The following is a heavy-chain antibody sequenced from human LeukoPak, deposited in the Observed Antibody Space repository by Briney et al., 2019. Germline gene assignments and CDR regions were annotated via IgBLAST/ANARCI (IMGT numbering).Heavy chain of an antibody. CDR1: GGSISSSSYY. V-gene: IGHV4-39*07. Sequence: PSETLSLTCTVSGGSISSSSYYWGWIRQPPGKGLEWIGSIYYSGSTYYNPSLKSRVTISVDTSKNQFSLKLSSVTAADTAVYYCARLSGGNSPFDYWGQGALVTVSS. CDR2: IYYSGST. D-gene: IGHD4-23*01. CDR3: ARLSGGNSPFDY. J-gene: IGHJ4*02.